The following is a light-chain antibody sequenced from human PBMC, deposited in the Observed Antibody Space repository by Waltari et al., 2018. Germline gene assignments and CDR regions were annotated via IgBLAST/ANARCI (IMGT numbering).Light chain of an antibody. V-gene: IGKV1-5*01. CDR3: QQYSGYSGI. Sequence: DIQMTQSPSTLSASVGDRLTITCRASQSISSSLAWYQQKPGKAPKVLIYDASTLERGVPSRFSGSGSGTEFTLTISSLQPDDSATYYCQQYSGYSGIFGGGTKVEIK. CDR1: QSISSS. J-gene: IGKJ4*01. CDR2: DAS.